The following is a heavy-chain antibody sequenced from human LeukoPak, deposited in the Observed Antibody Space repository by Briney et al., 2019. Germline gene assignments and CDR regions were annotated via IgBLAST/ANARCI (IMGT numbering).Heavy chain of an antibody. Sequence: PSETLSLTCTVSGGSISSSSYYWGWIRQPPGKGLEWIGSIYYSGSTYYNPSLKSRVTISVDTSKNQFSLKLSSVTAADTAVYYCARQFWYPPGYYYYYYMDVWGKGTTVTISS. V-gene: IGHV4-39*01. J-gene: IGHJ6*03. CDR1: GGSISSSSYY. D-gene: IGHD3-3*01. CDR3: ARQFWYPPGYYYYYYMDV. CDR2: IYYSGST.